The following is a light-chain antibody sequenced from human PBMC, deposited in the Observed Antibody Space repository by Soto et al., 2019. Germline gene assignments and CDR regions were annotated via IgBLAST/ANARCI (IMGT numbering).Light chain of an antibody. CDR1: QSVGTY. CDR3: HQRSTWPWT. Sequence: DIVLTQSPATLSLSPGERATLSCRASQSVGTYLAWSQHRPGQAPRLIISDASSRATGVPPRFSGSGSGTDFTLTITSLETGDFAVYFCHQRSTWPWTFGQGTKVEV. J-gene: IGKJ1*01. V-gene: IGKV3-11*01. CDR2: DAS.